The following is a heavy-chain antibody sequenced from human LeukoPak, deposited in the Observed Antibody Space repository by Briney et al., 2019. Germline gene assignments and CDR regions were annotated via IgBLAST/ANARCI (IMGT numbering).Heavy chain of an antibody. CDR1: GGSISSYY. J-gene: IGHJ4*02. Sequence: KPSETLSLTRTVSGGSISSYYWSWIRQPPGKGLEWIGYIYYSGSTNYNPSLKSRVTISVDTSKNQFSLKLSSVTAADTAVYYCARVRQWLVPDYFDYWGQGTLVTVSS. V-gene: IGHV4-59*01. CDR2: IYYSGST. CDR3: ARVRQWLVPDYFDY. D-gene: IGHD6-19*01.